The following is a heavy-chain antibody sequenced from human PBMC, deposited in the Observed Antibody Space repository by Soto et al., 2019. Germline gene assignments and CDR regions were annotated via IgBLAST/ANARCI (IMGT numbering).Heavy chain of an antibody. CDR3: ARYGGDWYYDYVWGSYRNGLTDY. D-gene: IGHD3-16*02. Sequence: ASVKVSCKASGYTFTSYGISWVRQAPGQGLEWMGWISAYNGNTNYAQKLQGRVTMTTDTSTSTACMELRSLRSDDTAVYYCARYGGDWYYDYVWGSYRNGLTDYWGQGTLVTVSS. CDR1: GYTFTSYG. CDR2: ISAYNGNT. V-gene: IGHV1-18*01. J-gene: IGHJ4*02.